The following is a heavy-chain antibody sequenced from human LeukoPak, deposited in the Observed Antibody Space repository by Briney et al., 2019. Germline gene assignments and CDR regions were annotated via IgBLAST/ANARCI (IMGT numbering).Heavy chain of an antibody. Sequence: GGSLRLSCAVSGFIFSSYNMNWVRQAPGKGLEWVSSIRTAGKHIYYADSVRDRFAISRGDAKNSLYLQMNNLGVDDTAVYYCAAYSGTYRDHWGQGTLVTVSS. J-gene: IGHJ4*02. V-gene: IGHV3-21*06. CDR3: AAYSGTYRDH. CDR1: GFIFSSYN. D-gene: IGHD1-26*01. CDR2: IRTAGKHI.